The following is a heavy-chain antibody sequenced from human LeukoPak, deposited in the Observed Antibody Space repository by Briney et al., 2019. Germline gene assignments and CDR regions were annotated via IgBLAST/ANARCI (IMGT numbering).Heavy chain of an antibody. V-gene: IGHV4-34*01. CDR2: ISHSGTT. Sequence: PLETLSLTCAVYGGSFSGYNWSWIRQPPGEGLEWIVEISHSGTTNYNPPLKSRVTISVDTSQTQLSLKLSSVPAAETSVYYCARGERYSNNWPGDQGGQGTLVSLFS. CDR3: ARGERYSNNWPGDQ. CDR1: GGSFSGYN. J-gene: IGHJ4*02. D-gene: IGHD6-13*01.